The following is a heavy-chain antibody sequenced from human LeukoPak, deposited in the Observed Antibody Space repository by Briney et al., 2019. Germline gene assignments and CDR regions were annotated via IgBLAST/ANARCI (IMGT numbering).Heavy chain of an antibody. CDR3: ARVKVWQQLRNYFDY. D-gene: IGHD6-13*01. V-gene: IGHV1-3*03. CDR1: GYTFTSYA. CDR2: INAGNGNT. J-gene: IGHJ4*02. Sequence: GASVKVSCKASGYTFTSYAMHWVRQAPGQRLEWMGWINAGNGNTKYSQEFQGRVTITRDTSASTAYMELSSLRSEDTAVYYCARVKVWQQLRNYFDYWGQGTLVTVSS.